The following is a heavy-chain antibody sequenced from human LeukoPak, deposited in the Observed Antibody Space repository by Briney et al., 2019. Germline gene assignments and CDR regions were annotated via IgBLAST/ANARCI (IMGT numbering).Heavy chain of an antibody. Sequence: ASVKVSCKASGYTFTSYYMHWVRQAPGQGLEWMGIINPSGGSTSYAQKFQGRVTMTRDTSTSTVYMELSSLRPEDTAVYYCARVYGVAGHRDTFYGMDVWGKGTTVTVSS. CDR1: GYTFTSYY. CDR3: ARVYGVAGHRDTFYGMDV. CDR2: INPSGGST. D-gene: IGHD6-19*01. J-gene: IGHJ6*04. V-gene: IGHV1-46*01.